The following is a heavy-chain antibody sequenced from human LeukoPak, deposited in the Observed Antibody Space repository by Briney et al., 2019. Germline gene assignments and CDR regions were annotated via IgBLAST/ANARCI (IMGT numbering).Heavy chain of an antibody. CDR1: GFXFTDYW. D-gene: IGHD3-16*01. V-gene: IGHV3-74*01. CDR2: INTDTRGT. CDR3: ARAGAYHFDN. Sequence: PGGSLRLSCVASGFXFTDYWMHWVRQAPGKGLVWVSIINTDTRGTYYADSVKGRFTISRDNAKNTLYLQMNSLRAEDTAVYYCARAGAYHFDNWGQGTLVTVSS. J-gene: IGHJ4*02.